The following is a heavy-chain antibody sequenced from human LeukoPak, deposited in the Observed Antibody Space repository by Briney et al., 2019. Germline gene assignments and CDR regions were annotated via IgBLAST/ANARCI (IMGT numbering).Heavy chain of an antibody. CDR2: ISCSGGST. CDR1: GFNCNSYA. Sequence: GGSLRRSGAAAGFNCNSYAMIRVRQAQGKGLEWVSAISCSGGSTYCAGFVKERFTYYRDNSKNRLYVRMNSLRGEDTGVYYCAKDRDNCCRGRSLYHVAFDIWEQGTMVTVSS. D-gene: IGHD2-15*01. V-gene: IGHV3-23*01. CDR3: AKDRDNCCRGRSLYHVAFDI. J-gene: IGHJ3*02.